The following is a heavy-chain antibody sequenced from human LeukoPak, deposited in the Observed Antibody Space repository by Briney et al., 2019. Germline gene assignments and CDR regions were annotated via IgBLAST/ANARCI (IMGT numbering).Heavy chain of an antibody. CDR2: IYESGGT. V-gene: IGHV4-4*02. CDR1: GGSITYSTW. D-gene: IGHD3-3*01. Sequence: SETLSLTCAVSGGSITYSTWWSWVRQPPGKGLEWIGEIYESGGTNYNPSLKSRVTISVDTSKNQFSLKLSSVTAADTAVYYCARLGDGKLRFLEWLSPDYWGQGTLVTVSS. CDR3: ARLGDGKLRFLEWLSPDY. J-gene: IGHJ4*02.